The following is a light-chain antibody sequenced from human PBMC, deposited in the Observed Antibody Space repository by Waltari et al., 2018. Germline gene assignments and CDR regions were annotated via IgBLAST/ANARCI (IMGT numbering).Light chain of an antibody. CDR1: QSLLPSDGKTC. CDR3: IQGKDLPLT. CDR2: EVS. Sequence: DIVMTQTPLSLSVTPGQPASISCKSSQSLLPSDGKTCLYWYLQKSGQSPQLLIYEVSSRFPGLPERFSGSGAGADVTLKISRVEAEDVWIYYCIQGKDLPLTFGGGTKVEIK. J-gene: IGKJ4*01. V-gene: IGKV2-29*02.